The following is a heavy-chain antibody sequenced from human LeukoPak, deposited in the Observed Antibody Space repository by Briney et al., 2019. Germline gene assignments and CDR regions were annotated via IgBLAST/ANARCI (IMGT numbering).Heavy chain of an antibody. Sequence: GESLQISSKCPGTILPSNWIAWARQLPGKGLEWMGIIYPGDSDTRYSPSFQGQVTISADKSISTAYLQWSTLKASDTAIYYCAIRGYCSDGSTCAAEYFQYWGQGTLVTVSS. CDR3: AIRGYCSDGSTCAAEYFQY. V-gene: IGHV5-51*01. CDR2: IYPGDSDT. J-gene: IGHJ1*01. D-gene: IGHD2-15*01. CDR1: GTILPSNW.